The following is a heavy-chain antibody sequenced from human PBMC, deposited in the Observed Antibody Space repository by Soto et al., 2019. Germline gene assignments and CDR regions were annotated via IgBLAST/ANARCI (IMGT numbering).Heavy chain of an antibody. J-gene: IGHJ5*02. CDR1: GGSVNGYY. CDR2: INHTGGT. D-gene: IGHD3-3*01. Sequence: SETLSLTCAVYGGSVNGYYWNWIRQPPGKGLEWMGEINHTGGTHYNPSLKSRVTMSVDTSKNQFSLRLSSVTAADTAIYYCATRITVFGLLIPPFDPWGQGTQVTVSS. CDR3: ATRITVFGLLIPPFDP. V-gene: IGHV4-34*01.